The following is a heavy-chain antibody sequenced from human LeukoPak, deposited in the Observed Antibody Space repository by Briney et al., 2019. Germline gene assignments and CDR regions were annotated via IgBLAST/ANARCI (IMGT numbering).Heavy chain of an antibody. J-gene: IGHJ4*02. V-gene: IGHV1-24*01. D-gene: IGHD2-15*01. Sequence: ASVKVSCKVSGYTLTESSMHWLRQAPGKGLEWMGGFDPEDGETIYAQKFQGRVTMTEDTSTDTAYMELSSLRSEDTAVYYCATVVVGLSHFDSWGQGTLVTVSS. CDR3: ATVVVGLSHFDS. CDR1: GYTLTESS. CDR2: FDPEDGET.